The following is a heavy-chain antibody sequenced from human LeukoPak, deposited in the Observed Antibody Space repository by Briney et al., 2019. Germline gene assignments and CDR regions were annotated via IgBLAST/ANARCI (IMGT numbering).Heavy chain of an antibody. CDR2: IYHSGST. CDR1: GYSISSVYY. J-gene: IGHJ4*02. Sequence: PSETLSLTCAVSGYSISSVYYWGWIRQPPGKGLEWIGSIYHSGSTYYNPSLKSRVTISVDTSKNQFSLKLSSVTAADPAVYYCASSDCSGGSCYFDYWGQGTLVTVSS. V-gene: IGHV4-38-2*01. CDR3: ASSDCSGGSCYFDY. D-gene: IGHD2-15*01.